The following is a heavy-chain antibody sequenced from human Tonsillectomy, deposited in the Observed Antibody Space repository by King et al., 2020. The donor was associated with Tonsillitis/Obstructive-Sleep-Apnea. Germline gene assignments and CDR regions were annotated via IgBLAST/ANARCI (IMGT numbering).Heavy chain of an antibody. CDR3: ARELYCTGGVCSFFDY. CDR2: IYPSDSFT. V-gene: IGHV5-10-1*01. Sequence: VQLVESGAEVKKPGESLRISCKGSGYSFTSYWISWVRPMPGKGLEWMGRIYPSDSFTNYSPSFQGPVTISADKSISTAYLQWSSLKASDTAMYYCARELYCTGGVCSFFDYWGQGTLVTVSS. CDR1: GYSFTSYW. D-gene: IGHD2-8*02. J-gene: IGHJ4*02.